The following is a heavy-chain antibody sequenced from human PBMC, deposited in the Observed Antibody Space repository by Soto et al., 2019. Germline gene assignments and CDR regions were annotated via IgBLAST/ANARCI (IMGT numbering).Heavy chain of an antibody. D-gene: IGHD6-19*01. CDR1: GGSISNYY. CDR3: AGEPVAGPKAHTVDI. J-gene: IGHJ3*02. V-gene: IGHV4-59*01. Sequence: QVQLQESGPGLVKPSETLSLICTVSGGSISNYYWTWIRQPPGKRLEWIGYVDYSGTTNYNPSLKSRVTISVDTSKDQFSLKITSATAADTAVYYCAGEPVAGPKAHTVDIWGQGTMVTVSS. CDR2: VDYSGTT.